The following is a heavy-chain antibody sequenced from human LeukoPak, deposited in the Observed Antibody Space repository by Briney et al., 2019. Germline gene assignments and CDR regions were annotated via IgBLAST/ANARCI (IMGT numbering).Heavy chain of an antibody. V-gene: IGHV1-46*01. J-gene: IGHJ4*02. CDR3: ARGQTNRLLWVGESLSNINPFDY. CDR2: INPSGGST. CDR1: GYTFTSYY. Sequence: GASVKVSCKASGYTFTSYYMHWVRQAPGQGLEWMGIINPSGGSTSYAQKFQGRVTMTRDMSTSTAYMELRSLRSDDTAVYYCARGQTNRLLWVGESLSNINPFDYWGQGTLVTVSS. D-gene: IGHD3-10*01.